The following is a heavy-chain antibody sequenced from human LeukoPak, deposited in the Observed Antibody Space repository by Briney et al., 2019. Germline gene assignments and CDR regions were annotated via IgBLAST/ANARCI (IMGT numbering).Heavy chain of an antibody. CDR1: GFTFNYYW. V-gene: IGHV3-7*01. D-gene: IGHD1-26*01. CDR2: IKEDGSER. J-gene: IGHJ3*01. CDR3: ARDKASGSSYGSSFHF. Sequence: PGGSLRLSCAASGFTFNYYWMTWVRQGPGKGLEWVATIKEDGSERYYVESVKGRFTISRDNAKNSLYLQINSLRVEDTALYYCARDKASGSSYGSSFHFWGQGTMVTVSS.